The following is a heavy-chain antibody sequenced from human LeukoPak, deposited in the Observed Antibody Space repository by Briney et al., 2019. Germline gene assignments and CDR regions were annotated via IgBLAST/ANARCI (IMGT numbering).Heavy chain of an antibody. CDR3: ARGDWAKYYDFWSRYYGSWFDP. D-gene: IGHD3-3*01. CDR1: GGSFSGYY. CDR2: INHSGST. J-gene: IGHJ5*02. Sequence: PSETLSLTCAVYGGSFSGYYWSWLRQPPGKGLEWIGEINHSGSTNYNPSLKSRVTISVDTSKNQFSLKLSSVTAAETAVYYCARGDWAKYYDFWSRYYGSWFDPWGQGTLVTVSS. V-gene: IGHV4-34*01.